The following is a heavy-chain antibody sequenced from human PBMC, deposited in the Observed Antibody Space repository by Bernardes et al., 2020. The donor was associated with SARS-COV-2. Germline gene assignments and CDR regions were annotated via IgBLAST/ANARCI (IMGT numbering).Heavy chain of an antibody. J-gene: IGHJ6*02. CDR1: GFSFDDCA. Sequence: GGSLRLSCVGSGFSFDDCAMNWVRLAPGKGLEWLSLISADGSATYYGDSVKGRFTISRDNSRNSLYLQMNSLRSDDTALYYCAKETYSSMPYASGSNGMDVWGQGTTVTVSS. CDR2: ISADGSAT. D-gene: IGHD6-13*01. V-gene: IGHV3-43*02. CDR3: AKETYSSMPYASGSNGMDV.